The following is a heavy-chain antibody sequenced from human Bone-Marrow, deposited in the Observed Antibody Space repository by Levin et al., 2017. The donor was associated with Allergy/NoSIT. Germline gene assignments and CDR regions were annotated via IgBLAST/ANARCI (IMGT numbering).Heavy chain of an antibody. V-gene: IGHV1-69*13. CDR3: ARAEGYGDYHYYYYYGMDV. CDR1: GGTFSSYA. J-gene: IGHJ6*02. D-gene: IGHD4-17*01. CDR2: IIPIFGTA. Sequence: SVKVSCKASGGTFSSYAISWVRQAPGQGLEWMGGIIPIFGTANYAQKFQGRVTITADESTSTAYMELSSLRSEDTAVYYCARAEGYGDYHYYYYYGMDVWGQGTTVTVSS.